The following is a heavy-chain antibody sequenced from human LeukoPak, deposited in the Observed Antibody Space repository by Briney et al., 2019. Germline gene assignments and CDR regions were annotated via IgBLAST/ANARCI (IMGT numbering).Heavy chain of an antibody. J-gene: IGHJ3*02. V-gene: IGHV3-48*03. CDR2: VASGGSPI. Sequence: GGSLILSCAASGFTFSTSEMTWVRQAPGKGLEWIAYVASGGSPIYYADSVRGRFIISRDNAKNSLFLQMTSLRAEDTALYYCVREDNFDALDIWAKGQWSPSLQ. D-gene: IGHD1-20*01. CDR3: VREDNFDALDI. CDR1: GFTFSTSE.